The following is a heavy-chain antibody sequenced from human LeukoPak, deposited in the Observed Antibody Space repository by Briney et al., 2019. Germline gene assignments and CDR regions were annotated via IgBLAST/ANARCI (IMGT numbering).Heavy chain of an antibody. CDR1: GYTFTSYD. V-gene: IGHV1-8*01. D-gene: IGHD3-10*01. CDR2: MNPNIGNT. Sequence: ASVKVSCKPSGYTFTSYDINCVRQATGRGLGWMGWMNPNIGNTGYAQKFQGRVTMTRNSSISTAYMELGSLRSEDTAVYYCARGFRGSYWYFDLWGRGTLVTVSS. CDR3: ARGFRGSYWYFDL. J-gene: IGHJ2*01.